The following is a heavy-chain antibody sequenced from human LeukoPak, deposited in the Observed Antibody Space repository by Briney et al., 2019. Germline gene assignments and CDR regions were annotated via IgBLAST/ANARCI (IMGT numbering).Heavy chain of an antibody. CDR3: ARVGSSSFAYWFDP. J-gene: IGHJ5*02. CDR2: IYYSGST. V-gene: IGHV4-59*01. Sequence: SETLSLTCTVSGGSISSYYWSWIRRPPGKGLEWIGYIYYSGSTNYNPSLKSRVTISVDTSKNQFSLKLSSVTAADTAVYYCARVGSSSFAYWFDPWGQGTLVTVSS. CDR1: GGSISSYY. D-gene: IGHD6-13*01.